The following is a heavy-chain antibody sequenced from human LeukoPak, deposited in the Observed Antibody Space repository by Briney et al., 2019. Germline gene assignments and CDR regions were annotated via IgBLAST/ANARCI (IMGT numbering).Heavy chain of an antibody. D-gene: IGHD6-19*01. Sequence: ASVKVSCKASGYTFTSYGISWVRQAPGQGLEWMGWISAYNGNTNYAQKLQGRVTMTTDTSTSTAYMELRSLRSDDTAVYYCARDRRRSIAVAARWGFGYWGQGTLVTVSS. J-gene: IGHJ4*02. CDR1: GYTFTSYG. CDR3: ARDRRRSIAVAARWGFGY. CDR2: ISAYNGNT. V-gene: IGHV1-18*01.